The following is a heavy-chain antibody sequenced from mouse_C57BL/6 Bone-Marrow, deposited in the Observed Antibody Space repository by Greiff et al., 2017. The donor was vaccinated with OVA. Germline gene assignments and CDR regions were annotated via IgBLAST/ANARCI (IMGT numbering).Heavy chain of an antibody. CDR3: ARLGDYYWCAY. CDR1: GYTFTSYW. V-gene: IGHV1-53*01. CDR2: INPNNGGT. D-gene: IGHD1-1*01. Sequence: QVQLQQPGTELVKPGASVKLSCKASGYTFTSYWMHWVKQRPGQGLEWIGHINPNNGGTNYNEKFKSKATLTVDKSSSTAYMQLSSLTAEDTAVYYCARLGDYYWCAYWGQGTLVTVSA. J-gene: IGHJ3*01.